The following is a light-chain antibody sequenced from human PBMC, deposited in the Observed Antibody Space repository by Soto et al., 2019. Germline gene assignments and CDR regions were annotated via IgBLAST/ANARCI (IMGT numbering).Light chain of an antibody. Sequence: EIVLTQYPGTVSLSPGEIATLSCRASQSVSSSYLAWYQQKPGQAPRLLIHGASSRATGIPDRFSGSGSGTDFTLTISRLEPEDFAVYYCQQYVTSPLTFGGGTKVEI. CDR1: QSVSSSY. J-gene: IGKJ4*01. CDR2: GAS. V-gene: IGKV3-20*01. CDR3: QQYVTSPLT.